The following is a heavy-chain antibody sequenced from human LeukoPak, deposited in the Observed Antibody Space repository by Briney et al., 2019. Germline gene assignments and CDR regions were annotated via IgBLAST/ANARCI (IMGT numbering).Heavy chain of an antibody. CDR1: GFSFSSHG. J-gene: IGHJ4*02. D-gene: IGHD3-10*02. CDR2: ISPSGDIT. CDR3: ARDLGITMSHDY. Sequence: PGGSLRLSCAGSGFSFSSHGMNWVRQAPGKGLEWVSGISPSGDITYYTDSVWGRFTISRDNFKNTLSLQVNSLRAEDTAMYYCARDLGITMSHDYWGQGTLVTVSS. V-gene: IGHV3-23*01.